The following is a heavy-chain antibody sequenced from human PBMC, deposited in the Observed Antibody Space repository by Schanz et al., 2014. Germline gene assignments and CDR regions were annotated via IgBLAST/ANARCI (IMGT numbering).Heavy chain of an antibody. J-gene: IGHJ4*02. CDR1: GDSIISSSQY. D-gene: IGHD2-2*01. CDR2: FYYGGNT. CDR3: SKHPARDQGLVRRIPSDY. Sequence: QVQLQESGPGLVKPSETLSLTCTVSGDSIISSSQYWGWIRQPPGKGLEWIGSFYYGGNTYYNPSRGVRVTIPMDPPKTQFSLIQNSVPAADMATYYCSKHPARDQGLVRRIPSDYWGQGIPVIVSS. V-gene: IGHV4-39*01.